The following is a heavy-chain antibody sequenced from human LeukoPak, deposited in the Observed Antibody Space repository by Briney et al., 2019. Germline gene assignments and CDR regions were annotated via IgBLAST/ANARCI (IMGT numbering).Heavy chain of an antibody. CDR2: ISGSGYYA. J-gene: IGHJ6*03. D-gene: IGHD3-16*01. V-gene: IGHV3-23*01. CDR1: GSGFTFGNLG. CDR3: AKDGSWGDYYFYFYMDV. Sequence: GGSLRLSCEASGSGFTFGNLGMSCVRQAPGKGLEWLSGISGSGYYAYYADSVKGRFTISRDNSKNTLYIEMNSLRAEDTAVYYCAKDGSWGDYYFYFYMDVWGKGTTVTVSS.